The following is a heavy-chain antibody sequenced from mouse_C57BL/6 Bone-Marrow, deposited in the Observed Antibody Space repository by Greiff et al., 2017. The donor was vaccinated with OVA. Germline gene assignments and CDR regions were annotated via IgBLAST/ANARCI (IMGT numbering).Heavy chain of an antibody. CDR3: TRGYSNYYAMDY. J-gene: IGHJ4*01. CDR1: GYKFTDYE. D-gene: IGHD2-5*01. V-gene: IGHV1-15*01. Sequence: QVQLQQSGAELVRPGASVTLSCKASGYKFTDYEMHWVKQTPVHGLEWIGAIDPETGGTAYNQKFKGKAILTADKSSSTAYMALRSLTSEDSAVYYCTRGYSNYYAMDYWGQGTSVTVSS. CDR2: IDPETGGT.